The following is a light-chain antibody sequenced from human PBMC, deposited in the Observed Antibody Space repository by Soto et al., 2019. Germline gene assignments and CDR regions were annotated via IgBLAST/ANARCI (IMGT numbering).Light chain of an antibody. V-gene: IGKV3-15*01. CDR3: QQYNNWPPAYT. CDR2: GAS. CDR1: QSVSSY. Sequence: EIVMTQSPATLSVSPGERATLSCRASQSVSSYLAWYQQKPGQAPRLLIYGASTRATGIPARFSGSGSGTEFTLTISSLQSEDFAVYYCQQYNNWPPAYTFGQGTKLEIK. J-gene: IGKJ2*01.